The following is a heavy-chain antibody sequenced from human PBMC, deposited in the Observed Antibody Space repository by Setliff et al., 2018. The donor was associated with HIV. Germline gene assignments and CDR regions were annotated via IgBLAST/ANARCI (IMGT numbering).Heavy chain of an antibody. CDR3: ARDRHIAVSGDDAFDI. CDR1: RGSINNDY. V-gene: IGHV4-4*08. Sequence: SETLSLTCTVSRGSINNDYWSWVRQSPGKGLEWIGYVQNRGTTNYTSSLKSRVTISVDTSRNQFSLKLTSVTAADTAVYYCARDRHIAVSGDDAFDIWGQGTLVTVSS. CDR2: VQNRGTT. D-gene: IGHD6-19*01. J-gene: IGHJ3*02.